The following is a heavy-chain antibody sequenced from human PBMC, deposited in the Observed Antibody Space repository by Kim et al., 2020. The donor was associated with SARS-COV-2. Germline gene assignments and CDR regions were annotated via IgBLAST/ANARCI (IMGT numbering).Heavy chain of an antibody. Sequence: SETLSLTCAVYGGSFSGYYWSWIRQPPGKGLEWIGEINHSGSTNYNPSLKSRVTISVDTSKNQFSLKLSSVTAADTAVYYCATRRGSVRTRGYSYGYSGRWAFDIWGQGTMVTVSS. J-gene: IGHJ3*02. V-gene: IGHV4-34*01. CDR1: GGSFSGYY. D-gene: IGHD5-18*01. CDR2: INHSGST. CDR3: ATRRGSVRTRGYSYGYSGRWAFDI.